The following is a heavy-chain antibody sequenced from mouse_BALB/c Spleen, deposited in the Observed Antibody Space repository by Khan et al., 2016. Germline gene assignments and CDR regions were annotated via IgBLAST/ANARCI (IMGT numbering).Heavy chain of an antibody. J-gene: IGHJ1*01. Sequence: EVQLQESGPGLVKPSQSLSLTCTVTGYSITSDYAWNWIRQFPGNKLEWMGYISSSGSTNSNPSLNSRISITRDTSKNQFFLQLNSVTTEDTATYYCARGYGYYYWYFEVWGAGTTVTVSS. CDR3: ARGYGYYYWYFEV. CDR2: ISSSGST. V-gene: IGHV3-2*02. D-gene: IGHD1-2*01. CDR1: GYSITSDYA.